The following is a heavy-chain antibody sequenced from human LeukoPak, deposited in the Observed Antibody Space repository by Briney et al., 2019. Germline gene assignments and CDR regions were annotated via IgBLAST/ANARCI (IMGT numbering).Heavy chain of an antibody. CDR1: GYTFTSYG. D-gene: IGHD1-26*01. V-gene: IGHV1-18*01. CDR3: ARDPHPVGAKDY. CDR2: ISAYNGNT. J-gene: IGHJ4*02. Sequence: ASVKVSCKASGYTFTSYGISWVRQAPGQGLEWMGWISAYNGNTNYARKPQGRVTMTTDTSTSTAYMELRSLRSDDTAVYYCARDPHPVGAKDYWGQGTLVTVSS.